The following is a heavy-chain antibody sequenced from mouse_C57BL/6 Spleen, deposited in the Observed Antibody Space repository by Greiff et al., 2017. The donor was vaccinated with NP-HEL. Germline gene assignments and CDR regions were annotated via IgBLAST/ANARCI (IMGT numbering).Heavy chain of an antibody. J-gene: IGHJ3*01. CDR1: GYTFTSYW. D-gene: IGHD1-1*01. CDR2: IHPNSGST. CDR3: GGGYYGSSYDLGFAY. Sequence: QVQLQQPGAELVKPGASVKLSCKASGYTFTSYWMHWVKQRPGQGLEWIGMIHPNSGSTNYNEKFKSKATLTVDKSSSTAYMQLSSLTSEDSAVYYCGGGYYGSSYDLGFAYWGQGTLVTVSA. V-gene: IGHV1-64*01.